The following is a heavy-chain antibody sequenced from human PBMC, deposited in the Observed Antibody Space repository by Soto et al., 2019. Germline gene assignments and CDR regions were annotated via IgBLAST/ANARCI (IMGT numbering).Heavy chain of an antibody. V-gene: IGHV3-23*01. J-gene: IGHJ5*01. CDR3: AKDRDPDGIWTFDS. D-gene: IGHD3-9*01. Sequence: EVQLLEHGGQLVQPGESLRLSCAASGFTFRTFTMNWVRQAPGKGLEWVSGIIGGDGDKFYSDSVKGRFTISRDNSKDILFLQMSSLRVDDTAVYYCAKDRDPDGIWTFDSWGQGTLVTFAS. CDR2: IIGGDGDK. CDR1: GFTFRTFT.